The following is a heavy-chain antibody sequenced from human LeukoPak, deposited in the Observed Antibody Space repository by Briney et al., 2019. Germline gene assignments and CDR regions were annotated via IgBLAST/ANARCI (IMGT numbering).Heavy chain of an antibody. Sequence: GRSLRLSCAASGFTFSSYGMHWVRQAPGKGLEWVAVISYDGSNKYYADSVKGRITISRDNSKDTLYLQMDSLRAEDTAVYYCVKDRSSSWAFDYWGQGTLVTVSS. CDR3: VKDRSSSWAFDY. CDR1: GFTFSSYG. D-gene: IGHD2-2*01. CDR2: ISYDGSNK. J-gene: IGHJ4*02. V-gene: IGHV3-30*18.